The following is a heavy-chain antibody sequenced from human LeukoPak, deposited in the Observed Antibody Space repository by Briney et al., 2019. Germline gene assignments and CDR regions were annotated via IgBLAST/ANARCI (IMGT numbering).Heavy chain of an antibody. Sequence: EWVSVIYSGGSTYYADSVKGRFTISRDNSKNTLYLQMNSLRAEDTAVYYCARGGAAAGTEWGQGTMVTVSS. D-gene: IGHD6-13*01. CDR3: ARGGAAAGTE. V-gene: IGHV3-53*01. J-gene: IGHJ3*01. CDR2: IYSGGST.